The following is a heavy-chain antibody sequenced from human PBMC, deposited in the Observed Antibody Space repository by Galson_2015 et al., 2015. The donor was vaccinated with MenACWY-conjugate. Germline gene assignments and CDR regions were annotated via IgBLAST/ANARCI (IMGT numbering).Heavy chain of an antibody. J-gene: IGHJ3*02. CDR1: GFTFSDYT. D-gene: IGHD3-3*01. CDR2: ITGGGGTT. V-gene: IGHV3-23*01. CDR3: AKGVRSGQTYGAFDI. Sequence: SLRLSCATSGFTFSDYTMGWVRQAPGKGLEWVSTITGGGGTTYYADSVKGRFSTSRDNSKNTLDVQMNSVRVEDTAVYYCAKGVRSGQTYGAFDIWGQGTMVAVSS.